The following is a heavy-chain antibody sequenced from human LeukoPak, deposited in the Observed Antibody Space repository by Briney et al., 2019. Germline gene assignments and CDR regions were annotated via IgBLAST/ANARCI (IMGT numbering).Heavy chain of an antibody. CDR1: GGSIGPNY. CDR2: IHYTGRT. J-gene: IGHJ5*02. Sequence: PSETLSLTCIVSGGSIGPNYCSWIRQPPGKGLEWIGYIHYTGRTNYNPSLKSRVTVSVDTSKNQFSLKLNSMTAADTAVYYCVRAASFCSSTTCLDPWGQGTLVTVSS. CDR3: VRAASFCSSTTCLDP. D-gene: IGHD2-2*01. V-gene: IGHV4-59*01.